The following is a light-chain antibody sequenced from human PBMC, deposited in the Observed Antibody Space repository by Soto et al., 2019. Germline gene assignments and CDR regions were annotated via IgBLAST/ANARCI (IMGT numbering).Light chain of an antibody. CDR2: DAS. V-gene: IGKV3-20*01. CDR3: HQYDSWT. Sequence: EIVLTQSPATLSLSPGERATLSCRASQSVSSYLAWYQQKPGQAPRLLMYDASSRATGIPDRFSGSGSGTDFTLTISRMEPEDFAVYYCHQYDSWTLGQGTK. CDR1: QSVSSY. J-gene: IGKJ1*01.